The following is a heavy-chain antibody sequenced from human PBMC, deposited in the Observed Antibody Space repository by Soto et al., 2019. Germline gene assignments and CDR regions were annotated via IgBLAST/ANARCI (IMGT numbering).Heavy chain of an antibody. CDR2: IYSSGSA. V-gene: IGHV4-59*01. CDR3: ASAFGGWPPVS. D-gene: IGHD6-19*01. Sequence: QVQLRESGPGLVKPSETLSLTCTASGASMSTYYWNWIRQTPGKGLEWIGYIYSSGSANYNPSLKSRVAISIDTSKPQIFLNVTSVTAADTAVYYCASAFGGWPPVSWGQGTLVTVSS. J-gene: IGHJ5*02. CDR1: GASMSTYY.